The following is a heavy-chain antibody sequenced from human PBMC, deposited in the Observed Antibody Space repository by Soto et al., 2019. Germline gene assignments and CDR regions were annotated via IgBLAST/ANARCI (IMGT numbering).Heavy chain of an antibody. J-gene: IGHJ6*04. CDR1: GFTFSSNY. V-gene: IGHV3-66*01. CDR3: ARDGITIFGVVITPLDV. D-gene: IGHD3-3*01. Sequence: GGSLRLSCAASGFTFSSNYMSWVRQAPGKGLEWVSVIYSGGSTYYADSVKGRFTISRDNSKNTLYLQMNSLRAEDTAVYYCARDGITIFGVVITPLDVWGKGTTVTVSS. CDR2: IYSGGST.